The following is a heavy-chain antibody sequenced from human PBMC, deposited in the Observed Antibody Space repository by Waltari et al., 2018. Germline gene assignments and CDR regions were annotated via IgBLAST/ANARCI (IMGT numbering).Heavy chain of an antibody. V-gene: IGHV3-23*01. CDR3: ARYCSSTSCYHAFDI. Sequence: EVQLLESGGGLVQPGVSLRLSCAASGFTFSSYAMSWVRQAPGKGLEWVSAISVSGVSTYYADSVKGRLTISRDNSKNTLYLQMNSLRAEDTAVYYCARYCSSTSCYHAFDIWGQGTMVTVSS. CDR1: GFTFSSYA. CDR2: ISVSGVST. D-gene: IGHD2-2*01. J-gene: IGHJ3*02.